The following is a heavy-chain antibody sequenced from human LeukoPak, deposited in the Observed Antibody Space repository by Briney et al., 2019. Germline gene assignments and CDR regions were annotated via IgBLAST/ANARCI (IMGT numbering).Heavy chain of an antibody. Sequence: PGGSLRLSCAASGFTFSSYWMSWVRQAPGKGLEWVANIKQDGSEKHYVDSVKGRFTISRDNAENSVYLQMNSLRAEDTAVYYCARGSVVGGRDAFDIWGQGTMVTVSS. D-gene: IGHD1-26*01. V-gene: IGHV3-7*01. J-gene: IGHJ3*02. CDR3: ARGSVVGGRDAFDI. CDR2: IKQDGSEK. CDR1: GFTFSSYW.